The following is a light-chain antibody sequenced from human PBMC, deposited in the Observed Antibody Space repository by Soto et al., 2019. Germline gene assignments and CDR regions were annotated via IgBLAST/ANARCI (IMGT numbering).Light chain of an antibody. CDR2: DVS. Sequence: QSVLTQPRSVSGSPGQSVTISCTGTSSDVGGYNYVSWYQQHPGKAPKLMIYDVSKRPSGVPDRFSGSKSGNTASLTISGLQAEDEADYYCQSYDNSLSVYVFXTGTNVTVL. CDR1: SSDVGGYNY. J-gene: IGLJ1*01. V-gene: IGLV2-11*01. CDR3: QSYDNSLSVYV.